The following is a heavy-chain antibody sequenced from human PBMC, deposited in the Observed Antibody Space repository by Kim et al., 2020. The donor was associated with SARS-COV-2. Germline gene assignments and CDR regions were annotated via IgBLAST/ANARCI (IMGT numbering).Heavy chain of an antibody. CDR3: ARDTGGGSYSD. Sequence: TNYAQKLQGRVTMTTDTSTSTAYMELRSLRSDDTAVYYCARDTGGGSYSDWGQGTLVTVSS. J-gene: IGHJ4*02. CDR2: T. V-gene: IGHV1-18*01. D-gene: IGHD1-26*01.